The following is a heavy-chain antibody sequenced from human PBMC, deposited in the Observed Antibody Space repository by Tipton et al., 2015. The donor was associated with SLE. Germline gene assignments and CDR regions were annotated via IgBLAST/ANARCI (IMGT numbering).Heavy chain of an antibody. CDR1: GSPLTNDYY. D-gene: IGHD3-3*01. J-gene: IGHJ3*02. Sequence: TLSLTCAVSGSPLTNDYYWGWIRQPPGKEMEWIGSICDRVNTYYNPSLRSRVTISVDTSKNQFSLKLTSVTAADTAVYYCARGNYDFRGRTFDIWGQGTMVTVSS. V-gene: IGHV4-38-2*01. CDR2: ICDRVNT. CDR3: ARGNYDFRGRTFDI.